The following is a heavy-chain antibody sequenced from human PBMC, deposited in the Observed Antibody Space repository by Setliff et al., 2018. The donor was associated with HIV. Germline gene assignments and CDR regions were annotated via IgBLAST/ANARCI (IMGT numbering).Heavy chain of an antibody. CDR3: AKEEQWLTTNAFDI. CDR1: GFTFSNYA. V-gene: IGHV3-23*01. J-gene: IGHJ3*02. CDR2: ISGSAGTT. Sequence: GSLRLSCAASGFTFSNYAMSWVRQAPGKGLEWVSGISGSAGTTYYADSVKGRFTISRDNSKNTLYLQMNSLRAEDTAVYYCAKEEQWLTTNAFDIWGQGTMVTVSS. D-gene: IGHD6-19*01.